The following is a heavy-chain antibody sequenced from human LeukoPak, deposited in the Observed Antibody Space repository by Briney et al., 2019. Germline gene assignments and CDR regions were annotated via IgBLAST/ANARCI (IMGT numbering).Heavy chain of an antibody. Sequence: PGGSPRHSCADPGFTPSSYEMNWVRQAPGKGLEWVSYISSRGSTIYYAESVKGRFTISRDNAKNSLYLQMNSLRAEDTAVYYCARGGVCSSTSCYRRHFDYGGQGTLVTVSS. CDR1: GFTPSSYE. J-gene: IGHJ4*02. D-gene: IGHD2-2*01. CDR2: ISSRGSTI. CDR3: ARGGVCSSTSCYRRHFDY. V-gene: IGHV3-48*03.